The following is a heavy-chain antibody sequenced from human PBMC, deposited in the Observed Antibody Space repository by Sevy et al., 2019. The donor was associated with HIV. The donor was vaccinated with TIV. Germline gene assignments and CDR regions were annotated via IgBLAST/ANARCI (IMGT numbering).Heavy chain of an antibody. J-gene: IGHJ4*02. CDR1: GYTFTSYD. CDR3: ARRGRHHLTPIDY. CDR2: MNPNSGNT. Sequence: ASVKVSCKASGYTFTSYDINWVRQATGQGLEWMGWMNPNSGNTGYAEKFQGRVTMTRNTSISTAYMELSSLRSEDTAVYYCARRGRHHLTPIDYWGQGTLVTVSS. V-gene: IGHV1-8*01. D-gene: IGHD7-27*01.